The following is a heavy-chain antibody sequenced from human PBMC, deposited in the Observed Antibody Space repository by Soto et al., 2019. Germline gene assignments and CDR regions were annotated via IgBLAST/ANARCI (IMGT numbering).Heavy chain of an antibody. D-gene: IGHD4-17*01. J-gene: IGHJ4*02. V-gene: IGHV3-23*01. CDR2: GDPSGAYT. CDR3: ANMFGDYDLFGDHSTPADH. Sequence: GESLKISCEVSGFTFTRNTMSWVRQAPGKGLEWVSSGDPSGAYTVYADSVKGRFTISRDDSENMLYLQMNSLRAEDTAVYYCANMFGDYDLFGDHSTPADHWGQGTLVTVSS. CDR1: GFTFTRNT.